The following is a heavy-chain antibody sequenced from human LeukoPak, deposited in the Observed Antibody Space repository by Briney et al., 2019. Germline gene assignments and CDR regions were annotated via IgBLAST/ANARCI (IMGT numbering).Heavy chain of an antibody. CDR1: GGTFSSSA. J-gene: IGHJ6*02. V-gene: IGHV1-69*04. D-gene: IGHD5-18*01. Sequence: ASVKVSCKTSGGTFSSSAITWVRQAPGQGLEWMGRIIPVLNITTYAQKFQGSVTITADTSTSTVYMELSSLRSEETAVYYCARDQGLTAPPPYGLDVWGQGTTVIVSS. CDR2: IIPVLNIT. CDR3: ARDQGLTAPPPYGLDV.